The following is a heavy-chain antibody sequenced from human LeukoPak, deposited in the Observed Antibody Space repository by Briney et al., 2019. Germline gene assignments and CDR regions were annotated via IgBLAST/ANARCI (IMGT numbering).Heavy chain of an antibody. V-gene: IGHV1-69*05. CDR2: IIPIFGTA. D-gene: IGHD2-2*01. J-gene: IGHJ5*02. CDR3: ARVDGSTSCCNNWFDP. Sequence: ASVKVSCKASGGTFSSYAISWVRQAPGQGLEWMGGIIPIFGTANYAQKFQGRVTITTDESTSTAYMELSSLRSEDTAVYYCARVDGSTSCCNNWFDPWGQGTLVTVSS. CDR1: GGTFSSYA.